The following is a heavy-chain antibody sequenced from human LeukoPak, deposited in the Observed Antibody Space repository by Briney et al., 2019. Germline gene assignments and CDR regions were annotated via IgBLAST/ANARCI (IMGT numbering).Heavy chain of an antibody. CDR3: ARAPWAYGNYVHAFDI. J-gene: IGHJ3*02. CDR2: INHSGST. D-gene: IGHD3-16*01. V-gene: IGHV4-34*01. CDR1: GGSFTNYY. Sequence: SETLSLTCAVYGGSFTNYYWSWIRQPPGKGLEWIGEINHSGSTKYNPSLKSRVTISVDTSKNHFSLKPTSVTAADRAVYFCARAPWAYGNYVHAFDIWGQGTMVTVSS.